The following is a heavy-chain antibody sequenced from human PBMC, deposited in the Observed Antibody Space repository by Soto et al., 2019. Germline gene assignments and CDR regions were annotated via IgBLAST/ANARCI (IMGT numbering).Heavy chain of an antibody. CDR3: AKSGSAAGTPWDFDY. V-gene: IGHV3-74*01. Sequence: XSQRLCDAASGITFRIYGVDWIRQAPGKGLVWVSRMKSDGSSISYADYVKGRFTISRDNSKNTLYLQMNSLRAQDTAVYYCAKSGSAAGTPWDFDYWGQGTLVTVSS. D-gene: IGHD6-13*01. CDR1: GITFRIYG. CDR2: MKSDGSSI. J-gene: IGHJ4*02.